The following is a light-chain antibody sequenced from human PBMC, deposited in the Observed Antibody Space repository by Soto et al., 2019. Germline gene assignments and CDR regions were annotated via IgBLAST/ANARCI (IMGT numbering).Light chain of an antibody. V-gene: IGLV1-40*01. Sequence: QSVLTQAPSVSGAPGQRVAISCTGSSSNIGAGFDVQWYQQFPGTAPKLLIYGNNNRPSGVPDRFSGSKSGASASLAITGLQAEDEADYYCQSYDSSLSGVVFGGGTKLPVL. CDR2: GNN. CDR1: SSNIGAGFD. J-gene: IGLJ3*02. CDR3: QSYDSSLSGVV.